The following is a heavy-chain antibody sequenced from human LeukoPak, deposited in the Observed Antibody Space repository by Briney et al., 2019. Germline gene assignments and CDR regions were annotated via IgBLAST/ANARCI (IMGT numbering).Heavy chain of an antibody. V-gene: IGHV1-69*13. CDR3: ARERELTFAIGAFDI. CDR2: IIPIFGTA. CDR1: GYTFTSYG. Sequence: SVTVSCKASGYTFTSYGISWVRQAPGQGLEWMGGIIPIFGTANYAQKFQGRVTITADESTSTAYMELSSLRSEDTAVYYCARERELTFAIGAFDIWGQGTMVTVSS. D-gene: IGHD1-26*01. J-gene: IGHJ3*02.